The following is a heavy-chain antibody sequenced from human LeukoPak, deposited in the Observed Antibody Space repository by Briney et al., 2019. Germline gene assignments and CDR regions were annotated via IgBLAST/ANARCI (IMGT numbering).Heavy chain of an antibody. CDR1: GFTFNSYS. J-gene: IGHJ5*02. D-gene: IGHD6-13*01. CDR2: ISGSGGST. CDR3: AKDQEQLVQSSYNWFDP. V-gene: IGHV3-23*01. Sequence: GGSLRLSCAASGFTFNSYSLSWVRQAPGKGLEWVSAISGSGGSTYYADSVKGRFTISRDNSKNTLYLQMNSLRAEDTAVYYCAKDQEQLVQSSYNWFDPWGQGTLVTVSS.